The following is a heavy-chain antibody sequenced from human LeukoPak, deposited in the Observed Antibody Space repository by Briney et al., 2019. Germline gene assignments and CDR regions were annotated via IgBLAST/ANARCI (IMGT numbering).Heavy chain of an antibody. CDR1: GGSFSGYY. V-gene: IGHV4-34*01. D-gene: IGHD2-2*01. CDR3: ARGPKGYCSSTSCYPYWKSAFDI. CDR2: INHSGST. J-gene: IGHJ3*02. Sequence: PSETLSLTCAVYGGSFSGYYWSWIRQPPGKGLEWIGEINHSGSTNYNPSLKSRVTISVDTSKNQFSLKLSSVTAADTAVYYCARGPKGYCSSTSCYPYWKSAFDIWGQGTMVTVSS.